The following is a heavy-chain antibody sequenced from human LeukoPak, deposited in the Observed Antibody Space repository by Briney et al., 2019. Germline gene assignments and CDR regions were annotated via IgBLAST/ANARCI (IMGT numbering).Heavy chain of an antibody. CDR3: ARAKSYSYGLDY. D-gene: IGHD5-18*01. CDR2: IYYSGST. Sequence: PSETLSLTCTVSGGSISSYYWSWIRQPPGKGLEWIGYIYYSGSTNYSPSLKSRVTISVDTSKNQFSLKLSSVTAADTAVYYCARAKSYSYGLDYWGQGTLVTVSS. V-gene: IGHV4-59*01. J-gene: IGHJ4*02. CDR1: GGSISSYY.